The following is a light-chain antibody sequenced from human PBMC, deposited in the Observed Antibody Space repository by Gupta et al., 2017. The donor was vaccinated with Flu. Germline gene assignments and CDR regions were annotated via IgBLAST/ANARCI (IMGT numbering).Light chain of an antibody. J-gene: IGKJ1*01. CDR1: QSISSY. V-gene: IGKV1-39*01. Sequence: ASVGDRVTITCRASQSISSYLNWYQQKPGKAPKLLIYAASSLQSGVPSRFSGSGSGTDFTLTISSLQPEDFATYYCQQSYSTPWTFGQGTKVEIK. CDR2: AAS. CDR3: QQSYSTPWT.